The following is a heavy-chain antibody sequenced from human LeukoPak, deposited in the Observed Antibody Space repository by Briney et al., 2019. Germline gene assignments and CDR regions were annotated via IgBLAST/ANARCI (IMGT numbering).Heavy chain of an antibody. CDR1: GGTFSGYY. J-gene: IGHJ4*02. CDR3: ASQLSIAAAGTFDY. Sequence: PSETLSLTCAVYGGTFSGYYWSWIRQPPGKGLEWIGEIYHSGSTNYNPSLKSRVTISVDKSKNQFSLKLSSVTAADTAVYYCASQLSIAAAGTFDYWGQGTLVTVSS. V-gene: IGHV4-34*01. D-gene: IGHD6-13*01. CDR2: IYHSGST.